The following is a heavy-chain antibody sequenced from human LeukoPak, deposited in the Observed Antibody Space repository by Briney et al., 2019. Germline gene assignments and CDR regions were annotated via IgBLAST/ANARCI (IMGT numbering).Heavy chain of an antibody. Sequence: ASVKVSCKASGYAFTSYGISWVRQAPGQGLEWMGWISAYNGNTNYAQKLQGRVTMTTDTSTSTAYMELRSPRSDDTAVYYCARRYCSGGSCYFDYWGQGTLVTVSS. D-gene: IGHD2-15*01. CDR3: ARRYCSGGSCYFDY. CDR1: GYAFTSYG. CDR2: ISAYNGNT. V-gene: IGHV1-18*01. J-gene: IGHJ4*02.